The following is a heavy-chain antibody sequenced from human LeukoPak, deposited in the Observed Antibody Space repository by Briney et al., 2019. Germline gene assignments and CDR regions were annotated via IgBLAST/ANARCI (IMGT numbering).Heavy chain of an antibody. CDR1: GGSFSGYY. Sequence: SETLSLTCAVYGGSFSGYYWSWIRQPPGKGLEWIGSIYYSGSTYYNTSLKSRVTISVDTSKNQFSLKLNSVTAADTAVYFCASHSITMIRGVRGPKYNWFDPWGQGTLVTVSS. D-gene: IGHD3-10*01. CDR2: IYYSGST. V-gene: IGHV4-34*01. CDR3: ASHSITMIRGVRGPKYNWFDP. J-gene: IGHJ5*02.